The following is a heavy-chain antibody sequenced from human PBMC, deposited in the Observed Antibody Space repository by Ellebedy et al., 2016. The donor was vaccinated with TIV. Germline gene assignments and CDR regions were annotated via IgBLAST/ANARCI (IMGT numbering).Heavy chain of an antibody. Sequence: AASVKVSCKASGYTFTGYYMHWVRQAPGQGLEWMGWINPNSGGTNYAQKFQGRVTMTRDTSISTAYMELSRLRSYDTAVYYCARGYYGSGSYKAFDIWGQGTMVTVSS. J-gene: IGHJ3*02. CDR3: ARGYYGSGSYKAFDI. D-gene: IGHD3-10*01. CDR1: GYTFTGYY. CDR2: INPNSGGT. V-gene: IGHV1-2*02.